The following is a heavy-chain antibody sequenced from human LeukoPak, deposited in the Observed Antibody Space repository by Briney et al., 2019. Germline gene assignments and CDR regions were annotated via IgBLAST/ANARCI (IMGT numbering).Heavy chain of an antibody. CDR3: ASDILPGYLRGGPPDY. J-gene: IGHJ4*02. CDR2: ISSSSSYI. CDR1: GFTFSSYS. V-gene: IGHV3-21*01. Sequence: GGSLRLSCAASGFTFSSYSMNWVRQAPGKGLEWVSSISSSSSYIYYADSVKGRFTISRDNAKNSLYLQMNSLRAEDTAVYYCASDILPGYLRGGPPDYWGQGTLVTVSS. D-gene: IGHD3-9*01.